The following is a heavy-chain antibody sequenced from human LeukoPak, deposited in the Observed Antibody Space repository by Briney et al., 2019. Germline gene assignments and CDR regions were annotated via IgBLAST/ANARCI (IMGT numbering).Heavy chain of an antibody. V-gene: IGHV3-30*18. CDR2: ISYDGSNK. Sequence: PGRSLRLSCAASGFTFSSYGMHWVRQAPGKGLEWVAVISYDGSNKYYADSVKGRFTISRDNSKNTLYLQMNSLRAEDTAVYYCAKGGLWFGEFGDSPVWGQGTLVTVSS. D-gene: IGHD3-10*01. J-gene: IGHJ4*02. CDR3: AKGGLWFGEFGDSPV. CDR1: GFTFSSYG.